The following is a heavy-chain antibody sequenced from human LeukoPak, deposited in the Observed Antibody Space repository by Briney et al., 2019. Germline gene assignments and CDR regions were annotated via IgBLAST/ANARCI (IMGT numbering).Heavy chain of an antibody. CDR1: GYTFTGYY. V-gene: IGHV1-2*02. CDR2: INPNSGGT. J-gene: IGHJ4*02. CDR3: ARGAYDILTGYYPTYFDY. Sequence: ASVKVSCKASGYTFTGYYMHWVRQAPGQGLEWMGWINPNSGGTNYAQKFQGRVTMTRDTSISTAYMELSRLRSDDTAVYYCARGAYDILTGYYPTYFDYWGQGTLVTVSS. D-gene: IGHD3-9*01.